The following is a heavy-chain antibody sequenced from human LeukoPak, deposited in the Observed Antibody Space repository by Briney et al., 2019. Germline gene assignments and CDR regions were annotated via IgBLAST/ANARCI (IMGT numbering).Heavy chain of an antibody. Sequence: PGGSLRLSCAASGFTFSSYSMNWVRQAPGKGLEWVSSISSSSSYIYYADSVKGRFTISRDNAKNSLYLQMNSLRAEDTAVYYCARDDYDILTGSTKYFDYWGQGTLVTVSS. CDR2: ISSSSSYI. CDR3: ARDDYDILTGSTKYFDY. CDR1: GFTFSSYS. D-gene: IGHD3-9*01. V-gene: IGHV3-21*01. J-gene: IGHJ4*02.